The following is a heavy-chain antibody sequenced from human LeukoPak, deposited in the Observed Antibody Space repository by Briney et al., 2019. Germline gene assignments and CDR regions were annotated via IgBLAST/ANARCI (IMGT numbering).Heavy chain of an antibody. D-gene: IGHD6-13*01. CDR1: GGSISSGSYY. CDR3: ARQGSSSWYKAFDI. Sequence: SETLSLTCTLSGGSISSGSYYWSWIRQPAGKGLEWIGRIYTSGSTNYNPSLKSRVTISVDTSKNQFSLKLSSVTAADTAVYHCARQGSSSWYKAFDIWGQGTMVTVST. CDR2: IYTSGST. V-gene: IGHV4-61*02. J-gene: IGHJ3*02.